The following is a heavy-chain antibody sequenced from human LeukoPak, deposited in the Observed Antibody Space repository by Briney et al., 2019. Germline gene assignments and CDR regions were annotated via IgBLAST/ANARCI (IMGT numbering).Heavy chain of an antibody. CDR2: INPSGGST. Sequence: ASVKVSCKASGYTFTSYYMHWVRQAPGQRLEWMGIINPSGGSTSYAQKFQGRVTMTRDTSTSTVYMELSSLRSEDTAVYYCARSSIEYQLLAYYYYMDVWGKGTTVTVSS. CDR3: ARSSIEYQLLAYYYYMDV. V-gene: IGHV1-46*03. J-gene: IGHJ6*03. CDR1: GYTFTSYY. D-gene: IGHD2-2*01.